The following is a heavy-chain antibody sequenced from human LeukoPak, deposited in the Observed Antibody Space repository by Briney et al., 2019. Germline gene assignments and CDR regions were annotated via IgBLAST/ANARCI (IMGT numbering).Heavy chain of an antibody. Sequence: PGGSLRLSCAASGFTFSTYWMSWVRQAPGKGLEWVANIKQDGSEKYYVDSVKGRFTISRDNAKNSLYLQMNSLRAEDTAVYYCAREPYCSSTGCPNPYYYYYYYMDVWGKGTTVTVSS. V-gene: IGHV3-7*01. J-gene: IGHJ6*03. CDR2: IKQDGSEK. CDR3: AREPYCSSTGCPNPYYYYYYYMDV. D-gene: IGHD2-2*01. CDR1: GFTFSTYW.